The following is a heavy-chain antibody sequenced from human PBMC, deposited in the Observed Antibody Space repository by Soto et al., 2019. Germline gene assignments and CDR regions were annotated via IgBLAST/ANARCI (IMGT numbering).Heavy chain of an antibody. V-gene: IGHV3-73*01. CDR1: GFTFSGSA. J-gene: IGHJ4*02. Sequence: GGSLRLSCAASGFTFSGSAIHWVRQASGKGLEWVGRIRGKVKSYATAYAASVKGRFSISRDDSKNTAYLEMNSLKTEDTAVYYCTRLSDSTTEGFDYWGQGTLVTVSS. CDR3: TRLSDSTTEGFDY. CDR2: IRGKVKSYAT. D-gene: IGHD3-22*01.